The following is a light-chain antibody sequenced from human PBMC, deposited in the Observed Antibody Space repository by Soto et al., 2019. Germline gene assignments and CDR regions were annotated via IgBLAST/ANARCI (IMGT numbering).Light chain of an antibody. CDR1: SSDVGGYNY. CDR3: SSYAGSNNWV. Sequence: QSALTQPPSASGSPGQSVTIFCTGTSSDVGGYNYVSWYQQHPGKAPKLMIYGVTKRPSGVPDRFSGSKSGNTASLTVSGLQAEDEADYYCSSYAGSNNWVFGGGTKLTVL. J-gene: IGLJ3*02. V-gene: IGLV2-8*01. CDR2: GVT.